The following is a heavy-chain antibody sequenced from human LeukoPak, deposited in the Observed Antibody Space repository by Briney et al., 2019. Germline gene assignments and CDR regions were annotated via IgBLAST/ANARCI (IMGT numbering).Heavy chain of an antibody. CDR1: GFTSIAYA. CDR3: ARNQQLGGHSYYYYGMDV. V-gene: IGHV3-23*01. J-gene: IGHJ6*02. Sequence: GGSLRLSCVGSGFTSIAYALTWARQAPGKGLEWVSGISGGGVTTYYADSVKGRFTISRDNSKNTLYLQMNSLRADDTAIYYCARNQQLGGHSYYYYGMDVWGQGATVTVSS. D-gene: IGHD3-16*01. CDR2: ISGGGVTT.